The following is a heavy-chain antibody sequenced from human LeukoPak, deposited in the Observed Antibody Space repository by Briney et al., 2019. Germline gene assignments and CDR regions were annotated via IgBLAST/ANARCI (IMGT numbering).Heavy chain of an antibody. CDR1: GFTFSNYA. CDR3: ARDKIVGPTTLDY. V-gene: IGHV3-23*01. D-gene: IGHD1-26*01. J-gene: IGHJ4*02. CDR2: ISGSGGST. Sequence: GGSLRLSCAASGFTFSNYAMSWVRQAPGKGLEWVSGISGSGGSTYYADSVKGRFTISRDNAKNSLYLRMNSLRVDDTAVYYCARDKIVGPTTLDYWGQGTLVTVSS.